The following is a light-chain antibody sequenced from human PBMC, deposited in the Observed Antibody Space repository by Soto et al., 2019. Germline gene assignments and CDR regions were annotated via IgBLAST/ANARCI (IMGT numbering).Light chain of an antibody. CDR3: QQYGASPLT. V-gene: IGKV3-20*01. J-gene: IGKJ4*01. Sequence: EIVFTQSPGILSFHPGERATLSCRASQSVGTSLVWYQQKPGQAPRLLVYGASSRATDIPDRFSGSGSGTDFTLTISRLEPEDFAVYSCQQYGASPLTFGGGTKVDIK. CDR2: GAS. CDR1: QSVGTS.